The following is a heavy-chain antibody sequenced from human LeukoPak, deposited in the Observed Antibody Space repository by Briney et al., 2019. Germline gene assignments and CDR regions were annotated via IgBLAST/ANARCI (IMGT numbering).Heavy chain of an antibody. CDR2: IYYSGST. D-gene: IGHD3-10*01. Sequence: PSETLSLTCTVSGGSISSGDYYWSWIRQPPGKGLEWIGYIYYSGSTYYNPSLKSRVTISVDTSKNQFSLKLSSVTAADTAVYYCARENRGVTHDAFDIWGQGTMVTVSS. CDR1: GGSISSGDYY. J-gene: IGHJ3*02. V-gene: IGHV4-30-4*01. CDR3: ARENRGVTHDAFDI.